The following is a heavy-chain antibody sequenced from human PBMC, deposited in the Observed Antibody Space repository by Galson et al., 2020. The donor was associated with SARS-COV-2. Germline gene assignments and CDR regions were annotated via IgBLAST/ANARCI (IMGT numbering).Heavy chain of an antibody. D-gene: IGHD5-18*01. J-gene: IGHJ6*02. Sequence: ASVKVSCKASGYTFTSYGISWVRQAPGQGLEWMGWISGYNGNTNYAQKLQGRVTMTTYTSTSTAYMELRSLRSDDTAVYYCASGETAMVGFYYGMDVWGQGTTVTVSS. CDR2: ISGYNGNT. V-gene: IGHV1-18*04. CDR3: ASGETAMVGFYYGMDV. CDR1: GYTFTSYG.